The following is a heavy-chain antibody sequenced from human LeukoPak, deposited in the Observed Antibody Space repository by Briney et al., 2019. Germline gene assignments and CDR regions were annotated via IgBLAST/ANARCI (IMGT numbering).Heavy chain of an antibody. Sequence: GASVKVSCKASGYTFTSYYMHWVRQAPGQGLEWMGIINPSGGSTSYAQKFQGRVTMTRDTSTSTVYMELSSLRSEDTAVYYCARDLIYSNYSYYYYMDVWGKGTTVTVSS. J-gene: IGHJ6*03. V-gene: IGHV1-46*01. D-gene: IGHD4-11*01. CDR3: ARDLIYSNYSYYYYMDV. CDR1: GYTFTSYY. CDR2: INPSGGST.